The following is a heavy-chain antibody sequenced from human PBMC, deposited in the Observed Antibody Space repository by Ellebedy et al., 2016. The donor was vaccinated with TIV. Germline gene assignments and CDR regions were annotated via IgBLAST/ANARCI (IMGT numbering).Heavy chain of an antibody. CDR2: MWHGGISK. V-gene: IGHV3-33*01. Sequence: GESLKISCATSGFTFSSYAMHWVRQAPGKGLEWVAVMWHGGISKDYADSVKGRFAIFGDNSKNTLYLQMNNLRAEDTAVYYCARGEYSGYAPPAYWGQGTLVIVSS. CDR1: GFTFSSYA. CDR3: ARGEYSGYAPPAY. J-gene: IGHJ4*02. D-gene: IGHD5-12*01.